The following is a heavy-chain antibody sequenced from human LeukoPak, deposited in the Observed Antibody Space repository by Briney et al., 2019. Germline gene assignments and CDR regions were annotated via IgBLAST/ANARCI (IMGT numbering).Heavy chain of an antibody. V-gene: IGHV3-7*01. Sequence: GGSLRLSCAASGFTFSSYWMSWVRQAPGKGLEWVANIKQDGSEKYYVDSVKGRFTISRDNAKNSLYLQMNSLRAEDTAVYYCARVQSYDSSGYYPYDAFDIWGQGTMVTVSS. J-gene: IGHJ3*02. CDR2: IKQDGSEK. CDR1: GFTFSSYW. D-gene: IGHD3-22*01. CDR3: ARVQSYDSSGYYPYDAFDI.